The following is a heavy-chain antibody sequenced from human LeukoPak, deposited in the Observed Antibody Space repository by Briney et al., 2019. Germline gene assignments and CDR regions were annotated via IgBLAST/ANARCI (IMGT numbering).Heavy chain of an antibody. CDR2: INHSGNT. CDR1: GYSISSGYY. V-gene: IGHV4-38-2*02. J-gene: IGHJ4*02. Sequence: PSETLSLTCTVSGYSISSGYYWGWIRQPPGKGLEWIGSINHSGNTYYNPSLKSRVTISEDTSKNQYSLKLSSVTAADTAVYCCARDYYYDSSGYYCWGQGTLVTVSS. CDR3: ARDYYYDSSGYYC. D-gene: IGHD3-22*01.